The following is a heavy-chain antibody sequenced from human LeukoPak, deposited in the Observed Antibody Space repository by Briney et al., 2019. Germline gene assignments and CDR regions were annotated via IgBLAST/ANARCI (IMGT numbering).Heavy chain of an antibody. D-gene: IGHD7-27*01. J-gene: IGHJ4*02. CDR1: GFTVSNYE. CDR2: IKPDGSQI. CDR3: ARDLNWETY. V-gene: IGHV3-7*01. Sequence: AGGSLRLSCAASGFTVSNYEMNWVRQAPGKGLEWVANIKPDGSQIYYVDSVKGRFTISRDNAKNSLYLQMNSLRAEDTAVYYCARDLNWETYWGQGTLVSVSS.